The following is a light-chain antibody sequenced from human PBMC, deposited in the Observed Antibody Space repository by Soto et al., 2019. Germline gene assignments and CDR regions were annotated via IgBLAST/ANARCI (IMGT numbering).Light chain of an antibody. V-gene: IGKV1-9*01. CDR3: QQLSGYPPAIT. Sequence: DLQLTQSPSFLSASVGDRVTITCRASQDISSYLAWYQQKPGKAPKLLIYAASTLQSGVPSRFSGSGSGTEFPLTINSLQPEDFATYYCQQLSGYPPAITFGQGTRLEIK. CDR2: AAS. CDR1: QDISSY. J-gene: IGKJ5*01.